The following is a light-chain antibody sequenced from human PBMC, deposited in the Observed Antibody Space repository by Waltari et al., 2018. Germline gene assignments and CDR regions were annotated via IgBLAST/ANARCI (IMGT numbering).Light chain of an antibody. V-gene: IGLV1-40*01. J-gene: IGLJ2*01. Sequence: QSVLTQPPSVSGAPGQRVTISCTGSSSNTGAGSDVHWYQQLPGTAPKLLLYGNNNRPSGVPDRFSGSKSGTSASLAITGLQAGDEADYYCQSYDSSLSVVFGGGTKLTVL. CDR3: QSYDSSLSVV. CDR1: SSNTGAGSD. CDR2: GNN.